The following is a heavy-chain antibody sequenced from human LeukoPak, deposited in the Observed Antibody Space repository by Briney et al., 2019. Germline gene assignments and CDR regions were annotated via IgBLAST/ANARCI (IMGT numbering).Heavy chain of an antibody. J-gene: IGHJ6*04. D-gene: IGHD5-12*01. CDR2: IYYSGNT. CDR1: GGSINSAGYY. V-gene: IGHV4-31*03. CDR3: ARGYSGSPYYFSMDV. Sequence: SETLSLTCTVSGGSINSAGYYWTWIRQHPGKGLEWIGYIYYSGNTYYNPPLKNRLTISVDMSKNQFSLKPSSVTAADTAVFYCARGYSGSPYYFSMDVWGKGTTVTVSS.